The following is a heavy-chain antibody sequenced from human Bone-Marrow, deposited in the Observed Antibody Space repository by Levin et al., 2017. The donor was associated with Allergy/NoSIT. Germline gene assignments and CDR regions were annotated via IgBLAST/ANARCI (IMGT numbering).Heavy chain of an antibody. J-gene: IGHJ3*02. Sequence: SETLSLTCAVSGGSISSSNWWSWVRQPPGKGLEWIGEIYHSGSTNYNPSLKSRVTISVDKSKNQFSLKLSSVTAADTAVYYCATSMAGPPENAFDIWGQGTMVTVSS. CDR1: GGSISSSNW. V-gene: IGHV4-4*02. CDR2: IYHSGST. CDR3: ATSMAGPPENAFDI. D-gene: IGHD6-19*01.